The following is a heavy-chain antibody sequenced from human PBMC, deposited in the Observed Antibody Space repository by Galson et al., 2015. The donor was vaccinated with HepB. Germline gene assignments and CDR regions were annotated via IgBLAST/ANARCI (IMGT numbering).Heavy chain of an antibody. CDR3: AIHKGYCSGGSCPWHYFDY. J-gene: IGHJ4*02. D-gene: IGHD2-15*01. V-gene: IGHV1-69*13. Sequence: SVTVSCKASGGTFSSYAISWVRQAPGQGLEWMGGIIPIFGTANYAQKFQGRVTITADESTSTAYMELSSLRSEDTAVYYCAIHKGYCSGGSCPWHYFDYWGPGTLVTVSS. CDR2: IIPIFGTA. CDR1: GGTFSSYA.